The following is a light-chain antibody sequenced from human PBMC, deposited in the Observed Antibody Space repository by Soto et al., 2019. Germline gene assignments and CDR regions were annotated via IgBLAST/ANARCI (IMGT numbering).Light chain of an antibody. Sequence: IMMTQSPASPAASLGEIAAINCKSSPGVLYSSTNKNYLAWYQQKPGQPPYLLISWASTRESGVPGRFSGSGSETDFTLTISSLQAEDVAIYYCQQFYDIPLTFGGGTKVDIK. CDR3: QQFYDIPLT. V-gene: IGKV4-1*01. CDR1: PGVLYSSTNKNY. CDR2: WAS. J-gene: IGKJ4*01.